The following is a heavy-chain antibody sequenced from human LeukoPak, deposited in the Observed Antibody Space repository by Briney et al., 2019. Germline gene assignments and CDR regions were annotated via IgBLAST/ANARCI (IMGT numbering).Heavy chain of an antibody. D-gene: IGHD3-10*01. V-gene: IGHV4-30-4*01. CDR3: ASLQSSGTYDFDY. Sequence: SETLSLTCTVSGGSLRSGDYYWRWIRQPPGKGLEWIGYIYYSGSTYYNPSLKSRVTISVDTSKNQFSLKLSSVTAADTAVYYCASLQSSGTYDFDYWGQGTLVTVSS. J-gene: IGHJ4*02. CDR2: IYYSGST. CDR1: GGSLRSGDYY.